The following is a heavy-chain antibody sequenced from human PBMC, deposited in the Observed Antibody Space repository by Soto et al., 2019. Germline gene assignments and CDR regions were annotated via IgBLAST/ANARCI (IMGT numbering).Heavy chain of an antibody. CDR3: ARDPNTIGYCSGGSCYVFDY. D-gene: IGHD2-15*01. V-gene: IGHV3-30*04. CDR2: ISYDGKNK. CDR1: GFTFSSHP. J-gene: IGHJ4*02. Sequence: QVQLVESGGGVVQPGGSLRLSCAASGFTFSSHPVHWVRQAPGKGLEWVAVISYDGKNKYYADSVKGRFTISRDNSQNTLYLQMNSLRVEDTAVYYCARDPNTIGYCSGGSCYVFDYWGQGTLVTVSS.